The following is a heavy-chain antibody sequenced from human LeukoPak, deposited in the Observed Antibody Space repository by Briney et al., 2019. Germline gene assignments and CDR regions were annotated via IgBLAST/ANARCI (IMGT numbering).Heavy chain of an antibody. J-gene: IGHJ4*02. CDR3: AKDTYYYDSTRGTNDY. V-gene: IGHV3-23*01. Sequence: GGSLRLSCAASGFTFSSYSMSWARQAPGRGLEWGSAISVSGGSTYYAASVKGRFTISRDNSKNTLYLQMNSLRAEDTAVFYCAKDTYYYDSTRGTNDYWGQGTLVTVSS. CDR2: ISVSGGST. CDR1: GFTFSSYS. D-gene: IGHD3-22*01.